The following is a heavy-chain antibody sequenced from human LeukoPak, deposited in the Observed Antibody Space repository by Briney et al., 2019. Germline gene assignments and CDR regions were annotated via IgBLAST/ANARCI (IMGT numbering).Heavy chain of an antibody. Sequence: GGSLRLSCAGPGFVFNSYAMNWVRQAPGKGLEWVSGIDGSGSTTFYADSVKGRFTISRDNTINTVYLQINSLRAEDTAVYYCAKDHRRYNSNDRSNAFDIWGQGTMVTVSS. CDR3: AKDHRRYNSNDRSNAFDI. CDR2: IDGSGSTT. V-gene: IGHV3-23*01. D-gene: IGHD1-1*01. J-gene: IGHJ3*02. CDR1: GFVFNSYA.